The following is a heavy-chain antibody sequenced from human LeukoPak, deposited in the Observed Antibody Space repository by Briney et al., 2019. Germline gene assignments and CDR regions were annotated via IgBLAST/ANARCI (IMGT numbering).Heavy chain of an antibody. D-gene: IGHD1-26*01. CDR2: ISTSSSYV. Sequence: GGSLRLSCAASGFTFTSYEMNWVRQAPGKGLEWVSSISTSSSYVYYADSVKGRFTISRDNAKNSLYLQMNSLSAEDTAVYYCGREVGATANWFDPWGQGTLVTVSS. J-gene: IGHJ5*02. CDR3: GREVGATANWFDP. CDR1: GFTFTSYE. V-gene: IGHV3-21*06.